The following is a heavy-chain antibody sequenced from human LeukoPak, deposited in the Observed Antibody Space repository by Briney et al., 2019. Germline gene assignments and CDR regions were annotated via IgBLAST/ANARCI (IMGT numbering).Heavy chain of an antibody. CDR2: IYHSGST. J-gene: IGHJ5*01. Sequence: SGTLSLTCAVSGGSISSSNWWSWVRQPPGKGLEWIGEIYHSGSTNYNPSLKSRVTISVDKSKNQFSLKLSSVTAADTAVYYCARWPRGVIIKSWFDSWGQGTLVTVSS. D-gene: IGHD3-10*01. V-gene: IGHV4-4*02. CDR1: GGSISSSNW. CDR3: ARWPRGVIIKSWFDS.